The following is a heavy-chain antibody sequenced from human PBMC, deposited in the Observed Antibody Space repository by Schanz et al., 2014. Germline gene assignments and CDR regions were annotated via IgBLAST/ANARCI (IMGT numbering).Heavy chain of an antibody. D-gene: IGHD2-2*01. CDR1: RSTFSSYT. Sequence: QVQLVQSGAEVKKPGSSVKVSCKASRSTFSSYTISWVRQARGQGLEWVVRVIHILDGGYYAHQFQGRVTFTADKSTSTLYMQMSSLRYEDTAVYYCARGAMPGTFQLWGQGTMVNVSS. J-gene: IGHJ3*01. CDR2: VIHILDGG. V-gene: IGHV1-69*08. CDR3: ARGAMPGTFQL.